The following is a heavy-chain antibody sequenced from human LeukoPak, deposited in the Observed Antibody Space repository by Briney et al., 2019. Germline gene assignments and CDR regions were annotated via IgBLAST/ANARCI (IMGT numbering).Heavy chain of an antibody. D-gene: IGHD3-3*01. CDR1: GVSISSGSYY. J-gene: IGHJ4*02. V-gene: IGHV4-61*02. CDR2: IYTSGST. Sequence: SETLSLTCTVSGVSISSGSYYWSWIRQPAGKGLEWIGRIYTSGSTNYNPSLKSRVTISVDTSKNQFSLKLSSVTAADTAVYYCAREHNYDFWSGSLFFDYWGQGTLVTVSS. CDR3: AREHNYDFWSGSLFFDY.